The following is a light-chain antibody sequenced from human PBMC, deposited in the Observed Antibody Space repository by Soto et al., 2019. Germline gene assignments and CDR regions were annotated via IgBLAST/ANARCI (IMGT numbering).Light chain of an antibody. CDR1: HGISSW. J-gene: IGKJ3*01. V-gene: IGKV1-12*01. Sequence: DIQMTQSPSSVSASVGDRVTITCRATHGISSWLAWYQQKPGKAPKLLIYAASSLQSGVPSRFSGSGSGTDFTLTINNLQPEDFATYYCQQDNSFPRTFGPGTKVDIK. CDR3: QQDNSFPRT. CDR2: AAS.